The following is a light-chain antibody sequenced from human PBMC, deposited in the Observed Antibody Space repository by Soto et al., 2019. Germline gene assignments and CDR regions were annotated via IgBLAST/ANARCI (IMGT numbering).Light chain of an antibody. CDR1: GSDVGGYNY. V-gene: IGLV2-8*01. Sequence: QSALTQPPSASGSPGQSVTISCTGTGSDVGGYNYVSWYQQHPGKAPKLIIYEVTKRPSGVPDRFSGSKSGNTASLTVSGLQAEDEADYYCSSHAGINNVVFGGGTKLTVL. J-gene: IGLJ3*02. CDR2: EVT. CDR3: SSHAGINNVV.